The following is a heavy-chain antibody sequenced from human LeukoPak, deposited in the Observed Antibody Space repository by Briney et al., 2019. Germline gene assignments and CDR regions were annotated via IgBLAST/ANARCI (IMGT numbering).Heavy chain of an antibody. CDR3: ARDHYGSGSYHRDY. CDR2: IYDGGST. Sequence: SETLSLTCTVSGGSISSSRYYWGWIRQPPGKGLEWIGSIYDGGSTYYNPSLKSRVTISVDTSKNQFSLKLSSVTAADTAVYYCARDHYGSGSYHRDYWGQGTLVTVSS. V-gene: IGHV4-39*07. J-gene: IGHJ4*02. D-gene: IGHD3-10*01. CDR1: GGSISSSRYY.